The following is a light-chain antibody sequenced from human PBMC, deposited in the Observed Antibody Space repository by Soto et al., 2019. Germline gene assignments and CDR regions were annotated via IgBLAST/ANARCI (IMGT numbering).Light chain of an antibody. CDR3: HQYGSSPRT. CDR1: QSLSSSY. J-gene: IGKJ1*01. CDR2: GAS. Sequence: EIVLTQSPGTLSLSPGEGATLSCRASQSLSSSYLAWYQQKPGQAPRLLIYGASSRATGIPDRFSGSGSGTDFTLTISRLEPEDFAVYYCHQYGSSPRTFGQGTKVEIK. V-gene: IGKV3-20*01.